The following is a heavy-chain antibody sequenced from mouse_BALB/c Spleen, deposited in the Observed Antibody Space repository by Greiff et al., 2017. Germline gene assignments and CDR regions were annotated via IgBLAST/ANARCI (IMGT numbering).Heavy chain of an antibody. CDR3: ARRAWFAY. V-gene: IGHV3-2*02. Sequence: EVKLQESGPGLVKPSQSLSLTCTVTGYSITSYSAWNWIRQFPGNILEWMGYISYSGSTSYNPSLKSRISITRDTSKNQFFLQLNSVTTEDTATYYCARRAWFAYWGQGTLVTVSA. J-gene: IGHJ3*01. CDR2: ISYSGST. CDR1: GYSITSYSA.